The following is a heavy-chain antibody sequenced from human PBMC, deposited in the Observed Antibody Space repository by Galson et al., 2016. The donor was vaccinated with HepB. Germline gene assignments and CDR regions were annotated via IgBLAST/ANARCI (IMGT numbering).Heavy chain of an antibody. D-gene: IGHD3-16*01. J-gene: IGHJ4*02. CDR3: ARGSAFGGVDN. V-gene: IGHV4-30-4*08. Sequence: TLSLTCTVSGGSISSGDYYWTWIRQRPGKGLEWIGYIYSSGYSYSNPSLKNRLAISADTSKNQFSLKLNAVTAADTAVYYCARGSAFGGVDNWGQGTLVTVSS. CDR2: IYSSGYS. CDR1: GGSISSGDYY.